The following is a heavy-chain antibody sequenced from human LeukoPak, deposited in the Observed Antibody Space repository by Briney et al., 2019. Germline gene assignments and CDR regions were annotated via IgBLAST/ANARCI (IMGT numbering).Heavy chain of an antibody. CDR1: GYTFTPCD. D-gene: IGHD6-19*01. V-gene: IGHV1-8*02. Sequence: ASVKVSCKASGYTFTPCDINWVRQPTGQGLEWMGWMNPNSGNTGYGQSFQGRITMTRDISIGTAYMELSNLTSEDTAIYYCTRGSSGRRDNWGQGTLVTVSA. CDR3: TRGSSGRRDN. CDR2: MNPNSGNT. J-gene: IGHJ4*02.